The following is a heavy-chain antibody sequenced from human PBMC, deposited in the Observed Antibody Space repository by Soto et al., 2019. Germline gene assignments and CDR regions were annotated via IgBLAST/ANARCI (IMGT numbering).Heavy chain of an antibody. CDR1: GFTFSSYA. J-gene: IGHJ4*02. D-gene: IGHD3-16*01. CDR3: ASDGGAY. Sequence: QVQLVESGGGVVQPGRSLRLSCAASGFTFSSYAMHWVRRAPGKGLEWMAVMSYDGSNKYYADSVKGRFTISRDNSQNTLFLQMNSLRPEDTALYYCASDGGAYWGQGTLVIVSS. CDR2: MSYDGSNK. V-gene: IGHV3-30-3*01.